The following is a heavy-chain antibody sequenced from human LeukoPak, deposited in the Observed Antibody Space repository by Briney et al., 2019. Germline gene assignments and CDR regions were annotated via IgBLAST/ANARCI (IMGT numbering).Heavy chain of an antibody. V-gene: IGHV5-51*01. CDR1: GFTVSSNY. J-gene: IGHJ4*02. Sequence: GGSLRLSCAASGFTVSSNYMSWVRQMPGKGLEWMGIIYPGDSDTRYSPSFQGQVTISADKSISTAYLQWSSLKASDTAMYYCARLFPSRPHWGQGTLVTVSS. CDR2: IYPGDSDT. CDR3: ARLFPSRPH.